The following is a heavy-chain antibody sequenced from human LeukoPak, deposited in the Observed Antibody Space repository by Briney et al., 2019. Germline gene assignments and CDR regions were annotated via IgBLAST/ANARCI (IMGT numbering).Heavy chain of an antibody. D-gene: IGHD3-10*01. Sequence: ASVNVSCKASGYTFTGYYMQWVRQSPGQGLEWMGWINPNSGGTNYAHRFQGRVTMTRDTSISTAYMELRSLRSDDTAVYYCASGYGTTRGAYWGQGTLVTVSS. CDR3: ASGYGTTRGAY. CDR1: GYTFTGYY. V-gene: IGHV1-2*07. CDR2: INPNSGGT. J-gene: IGHJ4*02.